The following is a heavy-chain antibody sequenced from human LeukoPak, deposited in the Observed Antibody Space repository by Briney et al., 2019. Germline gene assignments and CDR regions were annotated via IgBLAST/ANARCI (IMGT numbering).Heavy chain of an antibody. J-gene: IGHJ4*02. Sequence: GGSLRLSCAASGFTFNYFWMHWVRQVPGKGPVWVSGINHDGTATYYADSVKGRFTISRDNAKNSLFLQMNSLRGEDTAVYYCARDSMTSGEFDYWGQGTVVTVSS. CDR3: ARDSMTSGEFDY. V-gene: IGHV3-74*01. CDR1: GFTFNYFW. CDR2: INHDGTAT. D-gene: IGHD2/OR15-2a*01.